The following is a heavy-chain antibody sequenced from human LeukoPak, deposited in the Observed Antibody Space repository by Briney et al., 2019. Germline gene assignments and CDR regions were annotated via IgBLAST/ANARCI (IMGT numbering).Heavy chain of an antibody. CDR3: ASGGGENGYFQH. CDR2: INPSGGST. D-gene: IGHD3-16*01. V-gene: IGHV1-46*01. CDR1: GYTLSNHA. Sequence: GASVKVSCKGSGYTLSNHAFSWVRQAPGQGLEWMGIINPSGGSTSYAQKFQGRVTMTRDTSTSTVYMELSSLRSEDTAVYYCASGGGENGYFQHWGQGTLVTVSS. J-gene: IGHJ1*01.